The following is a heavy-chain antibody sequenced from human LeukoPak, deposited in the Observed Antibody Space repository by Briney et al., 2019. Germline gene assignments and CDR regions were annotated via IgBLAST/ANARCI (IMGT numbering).Heavy chain of an antibody. CDR1: GGSIRGYH. Sequence: SETLSLTCTVSGGSIRGYHWSWIRQPPGKGLEWIGYIYYSGSTNYNPSLKSRVTISVDTSKNQFSLKLSSVTAADTAVYYCARGIGIAAHYFDYWGQGTLVTVSS. J-gene: IGHJ4*02. V-gene: IGHV4-59*01. CDR3: ARGIGIAAHYFDY. D-gene: IGHD6-13*01. CDR2: IYYSGST.